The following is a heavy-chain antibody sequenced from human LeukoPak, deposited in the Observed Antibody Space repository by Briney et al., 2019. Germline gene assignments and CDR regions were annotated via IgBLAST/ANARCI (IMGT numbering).Heavy chain of an antibody. Sequence: PGGSLRLSCAASGFTFSSYAMSWVRQAPGKGLEWVSAISGSGGSTYYADSVKGRFTISRDNSKNTLYLQMYSLRAEDTAVYYCAKGSGWYYYYMDVWGKGTTVTVSS. D-gene: IGHD6-19*01. CDR2: ISGSGGST. CDR3: AKGSGWYYYYMDV. J-gene: IGHJ6*03. V-gene: IGHV3-23*01. CDR1: GFTFSSYA.